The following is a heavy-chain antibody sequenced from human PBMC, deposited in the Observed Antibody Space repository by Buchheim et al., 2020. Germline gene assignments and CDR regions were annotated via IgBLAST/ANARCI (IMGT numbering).Heavy chain of an antibody. CDR3: ASRSGWYRDYYYGMDV. CDR1: GYTFTSYY. D-gene: IGHD6-19*01. V-gene: IGHV1-46*01. J-gene: IGHJ6*02. CDR2: INPSGGST. Sequence: QVQLVQSGAEVKKPGASVKVSCKASGYTFTSYYMHWVRQAPGQGLEWMGIINPSGGSTSYAQKFQGRVTMTRDTSTSTAYMELSSLRSEDTAVYYCASRSGWYRDYYYGMDVWGQGTT.